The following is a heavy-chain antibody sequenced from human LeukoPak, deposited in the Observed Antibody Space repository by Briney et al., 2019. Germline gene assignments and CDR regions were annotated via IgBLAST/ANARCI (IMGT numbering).Heavy chain of an antibody. CDR2: IWYDGSNK. Sequence: GGSLRLSCAASGFTFSSYGMHWVRQAPGKGLEWVAVIWYDGSNKYYADSVKGRFTISRDNSKNTLYLQMNSLRAEDTAVYYCARGSITTTVTGGDAFDIWGRGTMVTVSS. CDR3: ARGSITTTVTGGDAFDI. J-gene: IGHJ3*02. CDR1: GFTFSSYG. V-gene: IGHV3-33*01. D-gene: IGHD4-17*01.